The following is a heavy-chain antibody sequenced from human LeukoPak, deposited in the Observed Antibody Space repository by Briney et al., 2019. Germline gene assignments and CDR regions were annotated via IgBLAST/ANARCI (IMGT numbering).Heavy chain of an antibody. CDR1: GYSISSGYY. J-gene: IGHJ3*02. CDR2: IYHSGST. CDR3: ARPSTNWSSPLAFDI. D-gene: IGHD1/OR15-1a*01. Sequence: SETMSLTCTVSGYSISSGYYWGWIRQPPGKGLEWIGSIYHSGSTYYNPSLKSRVTISVDTSKNQFSLKLSSVTAADTAVYYCARPSTNWSSPLAFDIWGQGTMVTVSS. V-gene: IGHV4-38-2*02.